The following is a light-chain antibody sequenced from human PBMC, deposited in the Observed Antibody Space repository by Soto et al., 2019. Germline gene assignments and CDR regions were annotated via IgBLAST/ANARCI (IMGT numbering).Light chain of an antibody. Sequence: EIVLTQSPAPLSLSPGERATLSCRASQGVSSYLAWYQQKPGLAPMLLIYDASNRATGIPARFSGSGSGTDFTLTISSPEPEDVAVYYCQQHSNWPRTFGQGTKVEIK. CDR1: QGVSSY. CDR3: QQHSNWPRT. V-gene: IGKV3-11*01. J-gene: IGKJ1*01. CDR2: DAS.